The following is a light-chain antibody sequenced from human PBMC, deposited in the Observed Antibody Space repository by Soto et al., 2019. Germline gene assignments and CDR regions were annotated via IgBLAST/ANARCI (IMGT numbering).Light chain of an antibody. V-gene: IGKV1-5*03. CDR3: QQYNSYPWT. CDR2: KAS. Sequence: DIQMTQSPSTLSASVGDSVTITCRASQSMSSWLAWYQQKPGKAPKLLIYKASSLETGVPSRFSGRGSGTELTRTISSRQPDDLATYNCQQYNSYPWTFGQGTQVQI. J-gene: IGKJ1*01. CDR1: QSMSSW.